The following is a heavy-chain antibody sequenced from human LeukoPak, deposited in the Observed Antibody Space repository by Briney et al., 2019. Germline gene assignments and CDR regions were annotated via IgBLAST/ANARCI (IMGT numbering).Heavy chain of an antibody. V-gene: IGHV1-18*04. CDR3: ARDGTGTDDY. CDR1: GYTFTDYY. J-gene: IGHJ4*02. Sequence: ASVKVSCKASGYTFTDYYIHWVRQAPGQGLEWMGWISGNNDNPNYGQKFQGRFTVTTDSSTSTAYMELRNLRFDDTAVYYCARDGTGTDDYWGQGTLVTVSS. D-gene: IGHD3/OR15-3a*01. CDR2: ISGNNDNP.